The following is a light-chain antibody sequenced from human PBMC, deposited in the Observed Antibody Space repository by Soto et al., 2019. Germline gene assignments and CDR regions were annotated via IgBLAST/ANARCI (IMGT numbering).Light chain of an antibody. V-gene: IGLV2-23*01. CDR2: EDN. J-gene: IGLJ1*01. Sequence: QSVLTQPASVSGSPGQSITISCTGTSSNVGTYNLVSWYQQHPGKAPKLIIYEDNKRPSGVSNRFSGSKSGNTASLTISGLPTEVEADYHCCSYAGGNTYVFGPGTKVT. CDR3: CSYAGGNTYV. CDR1: SSNVGTYNL.